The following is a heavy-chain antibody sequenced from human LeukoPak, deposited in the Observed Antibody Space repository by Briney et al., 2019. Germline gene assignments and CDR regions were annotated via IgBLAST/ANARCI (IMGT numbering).Heavy chain of an antibody. CDR3: ARGHVITPSPYYYDSSGPRGDAFDI. CDR1: GYSISSGYY. CDR2: IYYSGST. Sequence: SETLSLTCTVSGYSISSGYYWGWIRHPLGKGLEWIGRIYYSGSTYSNPSLKSRVAISLDRSKNQFSLKLSSVTAADTAVYYCARGHVITPSPYYYDSSGPRGDAFDIWGQGTMATVSS. V-gene: IGHV4-38-2*02. J-gene: IGHJ3*02. D-gene: IGHD3-22*01.